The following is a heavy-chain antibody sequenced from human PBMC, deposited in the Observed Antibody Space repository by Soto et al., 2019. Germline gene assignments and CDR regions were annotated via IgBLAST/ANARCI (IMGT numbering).Heavy chain of an antibody. Sequence: GGSLRLSCAASGFTFSSYGMHWVRQAPGKGLEWVAVIWYDGSNKYYADSVKGRFTISRDNSKNTLYLQMNSLRAEDTAVYYCARDSNWPSDAFDIWGQGTMVTVSS. D-gene: IGHD1-20*01. CDR2: IWYDGSNK. CDR1: GFTFSSYG. CDR3: ARDSNWPSDAFDI. V-gene: IGHV3-33*08. J-gene: IGHJ3*02.